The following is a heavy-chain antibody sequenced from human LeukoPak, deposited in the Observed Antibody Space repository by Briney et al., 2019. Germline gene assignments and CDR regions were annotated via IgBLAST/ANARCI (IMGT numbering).Heavy chain of an antibody. CDR2: IGASGGST. V-gene: IGHV3-23*01. D-gene: IGHD5-12*01. CDR1: GFTFSSYA. J-gene: IGHJ4*02. Sequence: PGGSLRLSCAASGFTFSSYAMNWVRQAPGKGLEWVSGIGASGGSTYYADSVKGRFTISRDNSKTTLYLQMNSLRAEDTSVYYCAKGPDSGLRYFDYWGQGTLVTVSS. CDR3: AKGPDSGLRYFDY.